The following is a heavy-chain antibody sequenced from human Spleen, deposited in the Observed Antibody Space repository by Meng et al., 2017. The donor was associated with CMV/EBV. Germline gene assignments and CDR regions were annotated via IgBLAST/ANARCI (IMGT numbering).Heavy chain of an antibody. J-gene: IGHJ5*02. V-gene: IGHV5-51*01. D-gene: IGHD3-10*01. Sequence: YSFPNYWIAWVRQMPGKGLEWMGIIYPGDSNTRYSPSFQGQVTISADKSINTAYLQWSSLKASDTAMYYCARHGLLGGVAHLYNWFDPWGQGTLVTVSS. CDR3: ARHGLLGGVAHLYNWFDP. CDR2: IYPGDSNT. CDR1: YSFPNYW.